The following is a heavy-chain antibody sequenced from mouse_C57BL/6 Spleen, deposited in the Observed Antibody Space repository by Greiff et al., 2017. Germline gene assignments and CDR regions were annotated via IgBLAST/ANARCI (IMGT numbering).Heavy chain of an antibody. CDR2: IDPETGGT. J-gene: IGHJ2*01. D-gene: IGHD1-1*01. CDR1: GYTFTDYE. Sequence: QVQLKQSGAELVRPGASVTLSCKASGYTFTDYEMHWVKQTPVHGLEWIGAIDPETGGTAYNQKFKGKAILTADKSSSTAYMELRSLTSEDSAVYYCTRWHYGSSLWGQGTTLTVSS. V-gene: IGHV1-15*01. CDR3: TRWHYGSSL.